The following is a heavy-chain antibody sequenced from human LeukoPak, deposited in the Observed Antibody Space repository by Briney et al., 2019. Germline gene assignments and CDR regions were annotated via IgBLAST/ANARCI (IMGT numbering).Heavy chain of an antibody. CDR1: GGTFSTYA. Sequence: SVKVSCKASGGTFSTYAISWVRQAPGQGLEWMGGIIPIFGTANYAQKFQGRVTITADESTSTAYMELSSLRSEDTAVYYCARDLRQNSSGWTTDYWGQGTLVTVSS. V-gene: IGHV1-69*13. J-gene: IGHJ4*02. D-gene: IGHD6-19*01. CDR2: IIPIFGTA. CDR3: ARDLRQNSSGWTTDY.